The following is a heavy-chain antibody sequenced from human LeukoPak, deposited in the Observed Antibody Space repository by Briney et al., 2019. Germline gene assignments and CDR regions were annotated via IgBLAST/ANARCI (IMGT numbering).Heavy chain of an antibody. CDR2: INHSGST. V-gene: IGHV4-34*01. Sequence: SETLSLTCAVYGGSFSGYYWSWIRQPPGKGLEWIGEINHSGSTNYNPSLKSRVTISVDTSKSQFSLKLSSVTAADTAVYYCARTIVVVITGAFDIWGQGTMVTVSS. J-gene: IGHJ3*02. D-gene: IGHD3-22*01. CDR1: GGSFSGYY. CDR3: ARTIVVVITGAFDI.